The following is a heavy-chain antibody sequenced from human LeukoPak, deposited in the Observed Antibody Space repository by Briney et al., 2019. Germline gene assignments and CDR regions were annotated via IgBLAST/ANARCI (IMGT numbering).Heavy chain of an antibody. Sequence: GGSLRLSCAAFGFTFSSYAMSWVRQAPGKGLEWVSAISGSGGSTYYADSVKGRFTISRDNAKNTLYLQMNSLRAEDTAVYYCARRGYSSGWYIDYWGQGTLVTVSS. J-gene: IGHJ4*02. V-gene: IGHV3-23*01. CDR2: ISGSGGST. CDR3: ARRGYSSGWYIDY. D-gene: IGHD6-19*01. CDR1: GFTFSSYA.